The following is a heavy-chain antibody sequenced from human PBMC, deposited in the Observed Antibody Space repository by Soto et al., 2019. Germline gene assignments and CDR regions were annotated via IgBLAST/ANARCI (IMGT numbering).Heavy chain of an antibody. J-gene: IGHJ4*02. V-gene: IGHV3-33*01. Sequence: QVQLVESGGGVVQPGRSLRLSCAASGFTFSSYGMHWVRQAPGKGLEWVAVIWYDGSNKYYADSVKGRFTISRDNSKNTLYLQMNSLRAEDTAVYYCARGGVSGSYYYFDYWGQGTLVTVSS. CDR1: GFTFSSYG. CDR2: IWYDGSNK. D-gene: IGHD3-10*01. CDR3: ARGGVSGSYYYFDY.